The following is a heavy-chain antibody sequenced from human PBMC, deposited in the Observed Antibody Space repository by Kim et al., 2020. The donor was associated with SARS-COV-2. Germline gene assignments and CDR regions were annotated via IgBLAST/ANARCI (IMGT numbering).Heavy chain of an antibody. CDR1: GFTFSNYA. CDR3: AKGHTETIGGIDY. CDR2: ISDSGGST. D-gene: IGHD1-26*01. Sequence: GGSLRLFCAASGFTFSNYAMSWVRQAPGMGLEWVSFISDSGGSTYYADSVKGRFTFSRDNSKNTLYLQMNSLRAEDTALYYCAKGHTETIGGIDYWGQGTLVTVS. V-gene: IGHV3-23*01. J-gene: IGHJ4*02.